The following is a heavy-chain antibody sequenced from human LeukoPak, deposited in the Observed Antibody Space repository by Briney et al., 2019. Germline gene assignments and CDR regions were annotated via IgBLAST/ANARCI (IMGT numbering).Heavy chain of an antibody. CDR2: IRSKANNYAT. CDR3: AAAFGTAFDI. Sequence: PGGSRRLSCAVSGFTFTGSGTHWVRQASGKGREWVGRIRSKANNYATSYAASVKGKFTISRDDSKNTASLQMNSLKTEATAVYYCAAAFGTAFDIWAKGTMVSVSS. D-gene: IGHD3-10*01. J-gene: IGHJ3*02. CDR1: GFTFTGSG. V-gene: IGHV3-73*01.